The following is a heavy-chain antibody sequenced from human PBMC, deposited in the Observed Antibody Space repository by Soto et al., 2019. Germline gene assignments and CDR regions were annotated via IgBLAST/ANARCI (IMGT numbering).Heavy chain of an antibody. V-gene: IGHV3-23*01. CDR1: GFSFSSYA. Sequence: EVQLLQSGGGLVHPGMSLRLSCVASGFSFSSYAMSWVRQAPGKGLEWVSSTSGSGGSAYYADSVKGRFTIARDNSKNTLHLEMSSLRADDTAVYYCAKGGGLRNQLLYGYYFHGMDVWGRGTTVTVSS. D-gene: IGHD3-10*01. CDR2: TSGSGGSA. CDR3: AKGGGLRNQLLYGYYFHGMDV. J-gene: IGHJ6*02.